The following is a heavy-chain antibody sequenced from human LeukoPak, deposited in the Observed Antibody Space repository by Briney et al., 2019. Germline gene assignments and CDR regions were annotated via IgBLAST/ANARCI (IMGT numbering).Heavy chain of an antibody. D-gene: IGHD2-2*01. V-gene: IGHV3-30-3*01. Sequence: GGSLRLSCAASGFSFSSYAMHWVRQAPGKGLEWMATISDDGNNKYYADSVKGRFTISRDNSKNTLLLQMNSLRAEDTAVYYCARADIVVVPAHWGQGTLVTVSS. CDR1: GFSFSSYA. CDR3: ARADIVVVPAH. CDR2: ISDDGNNK. J-gene: IGHJ4*02.